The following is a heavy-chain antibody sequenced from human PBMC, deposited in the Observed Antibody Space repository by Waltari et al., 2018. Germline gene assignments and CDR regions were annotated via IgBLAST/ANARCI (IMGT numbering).Heavy chain of an antibody. CDR3: AREGGTMVVTEGY. Sequence: QVQLQASGPGLVKPSQTLSLTCTVSGGSISSGDYYWSWIRQPPGKGLEWIGYIYYSGSTYYNPSLKSRVTKSVDTSKNQFSLKLSSVTAADTAVYYCAREGGTMVVTEGYWGQGTLVTVSS. D-gene: IGHD2-15*01. V-gene: IGHV4-30-4*08. CDR1: GGSISSGDYY. CDR2: IYYSGST. J-gene: IGHJ4*02.